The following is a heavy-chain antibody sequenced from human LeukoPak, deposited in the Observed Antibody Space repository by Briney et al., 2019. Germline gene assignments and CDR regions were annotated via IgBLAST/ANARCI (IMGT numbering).Heavy chain of an antibody. J-gene: IGHJ6*03. D-gene: IGHD5-12*01. V-gene: IGHV4-38-2*02. CDR1: DYSITRGYY. CDR2: IYHSGDT. CDR3: ARVFLNSDYDYHYYYYMDV. Sequence: PSETLSLTCTVSDYSITRGYYWGWIRQPPGQGLEWIGSIYHSGDTFYNPSLKSRITISVDTSKDQFSLRLSSVTAADTAVYYCARVFLNSDYDYHYYYYMDVWGKGTTVTVSS.